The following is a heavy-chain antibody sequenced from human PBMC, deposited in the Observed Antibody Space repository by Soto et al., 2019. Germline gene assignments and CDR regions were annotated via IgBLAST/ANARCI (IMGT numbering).Heavy chain of an antibody. D-gene: IGHD4-17*01. J-gene: IGHJ2*01. CDR3: ARDEGGGDYVWYFDL. CDR2: IIPIFGTA. V-gene: IGHV1-69*12. Sequence: QVQLVQSVAEVKKPGSSVKVSCKASGGTFSSYAISWVRQAPGQGLEWMGGIIPIFGTANYAQKFQCRVTITGDESTSTAYMELGSMRSEDAAVYYCARDEGGGDYVWYFDLWGRGTLVTVSS. CDR1: GGTFSSYA.